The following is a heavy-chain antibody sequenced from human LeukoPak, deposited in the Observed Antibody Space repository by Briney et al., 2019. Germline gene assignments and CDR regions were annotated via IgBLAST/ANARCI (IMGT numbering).Heavy chain of an antibody. Sequence: ASVKVSCKVSGYTFTDYYMHWVQQAPGKGLEWMGLVDPEDGETIYAEKFQGRVTITADTSTDRAYMELSSLRSEDTAVYYCATTKRVVTTPPLDYWGQGTLVTVSS. CDR1: GYTFTDYY. D-gene: IGHD4-23*01. CDR3: ATTKRVVTTPPLDY. J-gene: IGHJ4*02. CDR2: VDPEDGET. V-gene: IGHV1-69-2*01.